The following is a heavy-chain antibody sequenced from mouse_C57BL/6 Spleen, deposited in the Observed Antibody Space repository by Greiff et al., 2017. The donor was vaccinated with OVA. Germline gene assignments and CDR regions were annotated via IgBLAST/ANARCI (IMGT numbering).Heavy chain of an antibody. CDR2: IYPRDGST. CDR3: ASGVYYDYDVPLFDY. J-gene: IGHJ2*01. D-gene: IGHD2-4*01. CDR1: GYTFTDHT. Sequence: VKLVESDAELVKPGASVKISCKVSGYTFTDHTIHWMKQRPEQGLEWIGYIYPRDGSTKYNEKFKGKATLTADKSSSTAYMQLNSLTSEDSAVYFCASGVYYDYDVPLFDYWGQGTTLTVSS. V-gene: IGHV1-78*01.